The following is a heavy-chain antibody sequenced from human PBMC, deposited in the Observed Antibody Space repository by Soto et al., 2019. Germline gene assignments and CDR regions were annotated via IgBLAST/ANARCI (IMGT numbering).Heavy chain of an antibody. CDR2: IGPTGAT. D-gene: IGHD3-10*01. V-gene: IGHV4-34*02. Sequence: QVQVQQWGTGLLKPSETLSLTCAVYGESISDYNWSWIRQSPGKGLEWIGEIGPTGATNYDASFKSRVTISVDRSKSQSSLKLPSVTAADTAVYHCAGNGVGFGFDIWGLVTLVTVSS. J-gene: IGHJ3*02. CDR3: AGNGVGFGFDI. CDR1: GESISDYN.